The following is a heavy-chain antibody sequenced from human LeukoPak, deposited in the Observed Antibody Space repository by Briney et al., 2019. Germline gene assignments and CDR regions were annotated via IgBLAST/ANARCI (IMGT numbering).Heavy chain of an antibody. CDR2: ISGGGGST. D-gene: IGHD3-22*01. Sequence: GSLRLSCAASGFTFSTYAMSWVRQAPGKGLEWVSAISGGGGSTYYADSVKGRFTISRDNSKNTLSLQMNSLRAEDTAVYYCAKQFPYYYDTSGYYQDYWGQGTLVTVSS. CDR1: GFTFSTYA. V-gene: IGHV3-23*01. CDR3: AKQFPYYYDTSGYYQDY. J-gene: IGHJ4*02.